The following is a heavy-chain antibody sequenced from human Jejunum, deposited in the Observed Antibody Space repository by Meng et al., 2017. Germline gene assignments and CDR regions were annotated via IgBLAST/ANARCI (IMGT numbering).Heavy chain of an antibody. CDR2: IKEDGSEK. CDR1: GFSFHNYW. J-gene: IGHJ4*02. CDR3: AGAPNSKYYDY. V-gene: IGHV3-7*01. Sequence: ESPKTPCEAFGFSFHNYWMSWVRQVPGKGLEGVANIKEDGSEKNYVDSVKGRFAISRDNAKDSLWLQMNSLRGEDTAVYYCAGAPNSKYYDYWGQGTLVTVSS. D-gene: IGHD4-23*01.